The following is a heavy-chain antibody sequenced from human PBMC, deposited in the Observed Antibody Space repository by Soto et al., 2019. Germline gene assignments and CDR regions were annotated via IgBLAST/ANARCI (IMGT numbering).Heavy chain of an antibody. CDR1: GFSLSNARMG. CDR3: ALILAFYCISTSCYDSRWFDP. Sequence: SGPTLVNPTETLTLTCTVSGFSLSNARMGVSWIRQPPGKALEWLAHIFSNDEKSYSTSLKSRLTISKDTSKSQVVLTITNMDPVDTATYYCALILAFYCISTSCYDSRWFDPWGQGTLVTISS. D-gene: IGHD2-2*01. CDR2: IFSNDEK. V-gene: IGHV2-26*01. J-gene: IGHJ5*02.